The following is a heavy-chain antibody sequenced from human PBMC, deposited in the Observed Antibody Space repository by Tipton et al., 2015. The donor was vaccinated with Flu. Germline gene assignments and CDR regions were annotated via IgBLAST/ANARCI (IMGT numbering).Heavy chain of an antibody. D-gene: IGHD2-15*01. Sequence: SLRLSCAASGFTFSSYAMHWVRQAPGKGLEWVAVISYDGSNKYYADSVKGRFTISRDNSKNTLYLQMNSLRAEDTAVYYCARGGHKSIVVVVWWGFDPWGQGTLVPVSS. CDR3: ARGGHKSIVVVVWWGFDP. V-gene: IGHV3-30-3*01. J-gene: IGHJ5*02. CDR1: GFTFSSYA. CDR2: ISYDGSNK.